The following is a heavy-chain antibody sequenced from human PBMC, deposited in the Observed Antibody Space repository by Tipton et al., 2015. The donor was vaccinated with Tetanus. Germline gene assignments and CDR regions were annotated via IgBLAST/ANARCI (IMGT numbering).Heavy chain of an antibody. CDR2: INPNSGGT. Sequence: QSGPEVKKPGASVKVSCKASGYTFTGYYMHWVRQAPGQGLEWMGWINPNSGGTNYAQKFQGRVTISADESTSTAYMELRSLTSADTAIYYCAREAINSEDRRAFDVWGQGTMVTVSP. CDR1: GYTFTGYY. J-gene: IGHJ3*01. D-gene: IGHD3-22*01. CDR3: AREAINSEDRRAFDV. V-gene: IGHV1-2*02.